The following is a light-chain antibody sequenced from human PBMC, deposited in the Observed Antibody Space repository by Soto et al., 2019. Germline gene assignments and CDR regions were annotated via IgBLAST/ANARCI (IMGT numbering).Light chain of an antibody. J-gene: IGKJ2*03. CDR1: QDITNY. Sequence: IQMTQSPLFLAASIGDRVTITCQASQDITNYLNWYQQKPGKAHKLLIYDASMLERGVPSRISGGGSGEHVTFTISRLQPEDIATLCWQQYDSFPYSFGQGTMLEI. CDR2: DAS. V-gene: IGKV1-33*01. CDR3: QQYDSFPYS.